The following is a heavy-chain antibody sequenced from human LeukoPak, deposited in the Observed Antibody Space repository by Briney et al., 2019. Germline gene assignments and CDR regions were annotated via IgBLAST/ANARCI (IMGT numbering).Heavy chain of an antibody. CDR1: GFTFSGYS. Sequence: PGGSLRLSCAASGFTFSGYSMNWVRQAPGKGLEWVSSISSSSSYIYYADSVKGRFTISRDNAKNSLYLQMNSLRAEDTAVYYCARDLRLRGGVFDYWGQGTLVTVSS. V-gene: IGHV3-21*01. J-gene: IGHJ4*02. CDR3: ARDLRLRGGVFDY. D-gene: IGHD3-10*01. CDR2: ISSSSSYI.